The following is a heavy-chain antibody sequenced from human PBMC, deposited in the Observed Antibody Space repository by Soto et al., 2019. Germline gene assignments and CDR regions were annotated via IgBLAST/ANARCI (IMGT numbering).Heavy chain of an antibody. CDR2: IIPILGIA. D-gene: IGHD6-19*01. J-gene: IGHJ4*02. V-gene: IGHV1-69*02. CDR3: ARGAAGIAVAGPSYYFDY. CDR1: GGTFSSYS. Sequence: QVQLVQSGAEVTKPGSSVKVSCKASGGTFSSYSISWVRQAPGQGLEWMGRIIPILGIANYAQKLQGRVTITADKSTSTAYMELSSLRSEDTAVYYCARGAAGIAVAGPSYYFDYWGQGTLVTVSS.